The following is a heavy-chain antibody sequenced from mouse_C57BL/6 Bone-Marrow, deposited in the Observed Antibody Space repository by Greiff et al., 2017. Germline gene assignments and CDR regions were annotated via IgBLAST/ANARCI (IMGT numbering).Heavy chain of an antibody. Sequence: EVKVVESGGGLVQPGGSLKLSCAASGFTFSDYYMYWVRQTPEKRLEWVAYISNGGGSTYYPDTVKGRFTISRDNAKNTLYLQMSRLKSEDTAMYYCAREGENGSYYAMDYWGQGTSVTVSS. J-gene: IGHJ4*01. CDR1: GFTFSDYY. CDR3: AREGENGSYYAMDY. V-gene: IGHV5-12*01. CDR2: ISNGGGST.